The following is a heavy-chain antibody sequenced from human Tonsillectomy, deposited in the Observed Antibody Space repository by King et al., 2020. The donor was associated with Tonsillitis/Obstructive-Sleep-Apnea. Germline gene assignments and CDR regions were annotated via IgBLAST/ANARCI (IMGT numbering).Heavy chain of an antibody. CDR3: ARLGGSYANDAFDI. CDR2: IYYSGST. Sequence: QLQESGPGLVKPSETLSLTCTVSGGSISSYYWSWIRQPPGKGLEWIGYIYYSGSTNYNPPLKSRVTITVDKSKNKFSLKLSSVTAADTAVYYCARLGGSYANDAFDIWGRGTMVTVSS. CDR1: GGSISSYY. J-gene: IGHJ3*02. D-gene: IGHD1-26*01. V-gene: IGHV4-59*08.